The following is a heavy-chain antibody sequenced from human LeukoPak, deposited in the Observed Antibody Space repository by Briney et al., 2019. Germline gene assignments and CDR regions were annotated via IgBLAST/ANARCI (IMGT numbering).Heavy chain of an antibody. V-gene: IGHV1-18*01. CDR2: ISGYNGNT. J-gene: IGHJ3*02. CDR3: ARGSWSLDAFDI. D-gene: IGHD6-13*01. Sequence: GASVKVSCKASGDTFTTYGITWVRQAPGQGLEWMGWISGYNGNTEYTQKFQGRVAMTRDTSTSTAYMELRSLRSDDTAVYYCARGSWSLDAFDIWGQGTMVTVSS. CDR1: GDTFTTYG.